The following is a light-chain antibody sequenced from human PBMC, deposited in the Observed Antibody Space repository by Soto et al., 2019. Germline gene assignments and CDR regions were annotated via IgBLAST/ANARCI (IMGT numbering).Light chain of an antibody. CDR1: NIGARS. CDR2: DGS. CDR3: QVRDSRSAQEI. J-gene: IGLJ1*01. V-gene: IGLV3-21*02. Sequence: SYELTQPPSVSVAPGQTARLTCGGNNIGARSVHWYHQRPGQAPVLVVYDGSVRPSGIPGRFSGSNSGNTATLTIKWVEAGDEGDYYCQVRDSRSAQEIVGGGTKLTVL.